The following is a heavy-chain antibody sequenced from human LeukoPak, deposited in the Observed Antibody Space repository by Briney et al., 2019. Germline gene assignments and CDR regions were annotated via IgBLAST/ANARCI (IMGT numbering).Heavy chain of an antibody. Sequence: PGESLKISCKGSGYSFTSYWIGWVRQMPGKGLEWMGIIYPGDSDTRFSPSFQGQVTISADKSISTAYLQWSSLKASDTAMYYCAKSNYYDSSGYNGAFDYWGQGTLVTGSS. D-gene: IGHD3-22*01. J-gene: IGHJ4*02. CDR3: AKSNYYDSSGYNGAFDY. CDR2: IYPGDSDT. CDR1: GYSFTSYW. V-gene: IGHV5-51*01.